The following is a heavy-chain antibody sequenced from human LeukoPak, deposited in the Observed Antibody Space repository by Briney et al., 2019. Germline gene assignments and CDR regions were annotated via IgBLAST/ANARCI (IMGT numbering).Heavy chain of an antibody. V-gene: IGHV3-23*01. CDR3: AKPHFDD. CDR1: GFTFSNYA. Sequence: PGGSLRLSCATSGFTFSNYAMSWVRQAPGKGLEWVSAISSGATSTYYADSVKGRFTISRDNSKNTLYLQMNSLRAGDTAVYYCAKPHFDDWGQGTLVTVSS. J-gene: IGHJ4*02. CDR2: ISSGATST.